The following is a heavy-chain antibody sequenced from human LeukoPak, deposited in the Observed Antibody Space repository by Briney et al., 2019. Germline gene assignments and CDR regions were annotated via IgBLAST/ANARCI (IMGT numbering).Heavy chain of an antibody. CDR2: IKQDGSEK. D-gene: IGHD3-10*01. Sequence: GGSLRLSCAASGFTLSSYWMSWVRQAPGKGLEWVANIKQDGSEKYYVDSVKGRFTISRDNAENSLYLQMNSLRAEDTALYYCARGFRGANWFDPWGQGTLVTVPS. CDR1: GFTLSSYW. J-gene: IGHJ5*02. CDR3: ARGFRGANWFDP. V-gene: IGHV3-7*05.